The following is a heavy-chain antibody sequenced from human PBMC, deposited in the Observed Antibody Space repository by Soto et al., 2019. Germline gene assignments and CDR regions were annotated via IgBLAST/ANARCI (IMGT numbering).Heavy chain of an antibody. D-gene: IGHD2-21*01. CDR1: GFTFNTYD. CDR2: ITTSSAYI. J-gene: IGHJ5*02. Sequence: EVQLVESGGGLVKPGGSLRLSCAASGFTFNTYDMNWVRQAPGKGLEWVSSITTSSAYIYYADSLKGRITFSRDNAKNSVFRQMNSMRAEDTAVYYCVRSGTARLLRHSWFDTWGQGTRVTVSS. CDR3: VRSGTARLLRHSWFDT. V-gene: IGHV3-21*01.